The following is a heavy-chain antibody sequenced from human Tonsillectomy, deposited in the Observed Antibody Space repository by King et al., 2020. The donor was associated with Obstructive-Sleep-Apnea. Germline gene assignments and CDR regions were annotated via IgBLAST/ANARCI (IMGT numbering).Heavy chain of an antibody. D-gene: IGHD1-26*01. CDR2: IKQDGSEK. CDR3: TRLSGSSVDY. J-gene: IGHJ4*02. CDR1: GFTFSSSW. Sequence: VQLVESGGGLVQPGGSLRLSCAASGFTFSSSWMSWVRQAPGKGLEWVANIKQDGSEKYYVDSVKGRLTISRDNAKNSLYLQMNSLRVEDTAVYYCTRLSGSSVDYWGQGTLVTVSS. V-gene: IGHV3-7*01.